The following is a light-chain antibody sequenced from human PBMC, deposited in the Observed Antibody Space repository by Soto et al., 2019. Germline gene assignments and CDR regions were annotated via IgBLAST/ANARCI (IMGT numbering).Light chain of an antibody. CDR3: STWDDSLNGVV. CDR2: TNN. CDR1: SSNIGSNT. V-gene: IGLV1-44*01. Sequence: QSVLTQPPSASATPGQRGTISCSGSSSNIGSNTVNWYQQFPGAAPKLLIYTNNQRPSGVPDRFSGSKSGTSASLAISGLQSEDEADYYCSTWDDSLNGVVFGGGTKLTVL. J-gene: IGLJ3*02.